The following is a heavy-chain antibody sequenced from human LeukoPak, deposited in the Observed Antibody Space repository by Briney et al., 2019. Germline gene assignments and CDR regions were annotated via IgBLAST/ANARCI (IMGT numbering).Heavy chain of an antibody. Sequence: SQTLSLTCTVSGDSISSGRYYWSWIRQPPGKGLEWIGYIYYSGSTNYNPSLKSRVTISVDTSKNQFSLKLSSVTAADTAVYYCARVHMGSSWYHAPYYFDYWGQGTLVTVSS. CDR1: GDSISSGRYY. V-gene: IGHV4-61*01. CDR2: IYYSGST. CDR3: ARVHMGSSWYHAPYYFDY. J-gene: IGHJ4*02. D-gene: IGHD6-13*01.